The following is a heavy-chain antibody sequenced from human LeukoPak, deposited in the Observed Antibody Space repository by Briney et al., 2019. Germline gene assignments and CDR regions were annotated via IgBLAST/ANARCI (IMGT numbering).Heavy chain of an antibody. Sequence: GGSLRLSCAASGFTFGSYAMSWVRQAPGKGLEWVSYITNSGNSKSYADSVKGRFTISRDNVKNTLFLQMNSLGAEDTALYYCARGWNTTPRSGFDIWGLGTMVTVSS. CDR1: GFTFGSYA. V-gene: IGHV3-48*04. J-gene: IGHJ3*02. CDR3: ARGWNTTPRSGFDI. D-gene: IGHD1/OR15-1a*01. CDR2: ITNSGNSK.